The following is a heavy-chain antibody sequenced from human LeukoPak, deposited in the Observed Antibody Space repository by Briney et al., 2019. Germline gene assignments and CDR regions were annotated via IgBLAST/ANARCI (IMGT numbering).Heavy chain of an antibody. V-gene: IGHV5-51*01. Sequence: GVSLKISCKGSGYSFTSYWIGWVRQMPGKGLEWMGIIYPGDSGTRYSPSFQGQVTISADKSISTAYLQWSSLKASDTAMYYCARPYYYGSGSRGSHYYYYMDVWGKGTTVTVSS. CDR3: ARPYYYGSGSRGSHYYYYMDV. CDR1: GYSFTSYW. J-gene: IGHJ6*03. D-gene: IGHD3-10*01. CDR2: IYPGDSGT.